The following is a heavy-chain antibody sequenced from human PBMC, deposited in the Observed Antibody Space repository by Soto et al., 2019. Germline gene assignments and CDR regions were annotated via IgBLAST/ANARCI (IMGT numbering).Heavy chain of an antibody. CDR3: AKDRRGDAFDI. V-gene: IGHV3-30*18. D-gene: IGHD3-16*01. CDR2: ISYDGSNK. CDR1: GFTFSSYG. J-gene: IGHJ3*02. Sequence: ESGGGVVQPGRSLRLSCAASGFTFSSYGMHWVRQAPGKGLEWVAVISYDGSNKYYADSVKGRFTISRDNSKNTLYLQMNSLRAEDTAVYYCAKDRRGDAFDIWGQGTMVTVSS.